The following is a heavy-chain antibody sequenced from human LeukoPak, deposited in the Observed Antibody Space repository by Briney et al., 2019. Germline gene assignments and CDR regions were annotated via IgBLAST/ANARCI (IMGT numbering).Heavy chain of an antibody. J-gene: IGHJ4*02. D-gene: IGHD6-13*01. V-gene: IGHV3-74*01. CDR3: AREGIAAELDF. CDR1: GFTFRVYW. CDR2: IRGDGSIT. Sequence: GGSLRLSCAASGFTFRVYWMHWVRQAPGKGLVWVSRIRGDGSITNYADSVKGRFTISRDDAKNTLYLQMSSLRAEDTAIYYCAREGIAAELDFWGQGTLVTVSS.